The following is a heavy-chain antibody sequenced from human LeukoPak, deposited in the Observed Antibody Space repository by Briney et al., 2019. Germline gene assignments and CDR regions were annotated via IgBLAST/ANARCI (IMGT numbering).Heavy chain of an antibody. CDR1: GFTVSSNY. CDR3: ARGGRSYSSSRGAFDI. D-gene: IGHD6-13*01. Sequence: GGSLRLSCAASGFTVSSNYMSWVRQAPGKGLEWVSVIYSGGSTYYADSVKGRFTISRDNSKNTLYLQMNSLRAEDTAVYYCARGGRSYSSSRGAFDIWGQGTMVTVSS. J-gene: IGHJ3*02. V-gene: IGHV3-53*01. CDR2: IYSGGST.